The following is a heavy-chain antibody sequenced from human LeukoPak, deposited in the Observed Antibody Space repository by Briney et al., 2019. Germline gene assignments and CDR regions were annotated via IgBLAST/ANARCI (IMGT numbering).Heavy chain of an antibody. CDR1: GGSISSGGYS. CDR3: AGGRSTYYYDSSGYYILDY. CDR2: IYHSGST. D-gene: IGHD3-22*01. J-gene: IGHJ4*02. Sequence: PSETLSLTCAVSGGSISSGGYSWSWIRQPPGKGLEWIGYIYHSGSTYYNPSLKSRVTISVDRSKNQFSLKLSSVTAADTAVYYCAGGRSTYYYDSSGYYILDYWGQGTLVTVSS. V-gene: IGHV4-30-2*01.